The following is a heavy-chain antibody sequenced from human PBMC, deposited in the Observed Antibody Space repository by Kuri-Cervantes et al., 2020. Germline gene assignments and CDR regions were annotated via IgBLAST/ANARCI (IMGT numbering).Heavy chain of an antibody. D-gene: IGHD3-3*01. V-gene: IGHV3-9*01. CDR1: GFTFDDYA. J-gene: IGHJ5*02. CDR3: AKATHYDFWSGYWDR. CDR2: ISWNSGYI. Sequence: SLKISCAASGFTFDDYAIHWVRQAPGKGLEWVSGISWNSGYIGYADSVKGRFTISRDNAKNSLYLQMNSLRAEDTALYYCAKATHYDFWSGYWDRWGQGTLVTVSS.